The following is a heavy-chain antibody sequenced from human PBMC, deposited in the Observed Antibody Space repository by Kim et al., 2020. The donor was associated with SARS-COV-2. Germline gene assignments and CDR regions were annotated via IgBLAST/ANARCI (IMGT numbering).Heavy chain of an antibody. D-gene: IGHD1-26*01. V-gene: IGHV4-59*01. Sequence: TSNPSLKGRVTISVDTSKNQFSLKLSSVTAADTAVYYCARARGGATHFDYWGQGTLVTVSS. J-gene: IGHJ4*02. CDR3: ARARGGATHFDY.